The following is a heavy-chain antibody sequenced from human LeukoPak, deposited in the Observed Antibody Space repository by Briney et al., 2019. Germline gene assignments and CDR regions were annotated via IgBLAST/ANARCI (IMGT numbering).Heavy chain of an antibody. V-gene: IGHV3-30*18. CDR2: ISYDGSNK. D-gene: IGHD3-10*01. CDR1: GFTFSSYG. Sequence: GGSLSLSCAASGFTFSSYGMHWVRQAPGKGLEWAAVISYDGSNKYYADSVKGRFTISRDNSKNTLYLQMNSLRAEDTAVYYCAKGTRGVIIPNFDYWGQGTLVTVSS. J-gene: IGHJ4*02. CDR3: AKGTRGVIIPNFDY.